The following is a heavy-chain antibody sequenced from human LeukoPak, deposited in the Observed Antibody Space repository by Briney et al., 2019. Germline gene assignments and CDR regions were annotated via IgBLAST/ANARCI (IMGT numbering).Heavy chain of an antibody. CDR2: ITGSGGNT. CDR3: VTGAGPYG. D-gene: IGHD3-10*01. Sequence: PGGSLRLSCAASGFTFSTYAMSWVRQAPGKGQGWVSAITGSGGNTYYADYVKGRFTISRDNFKNTLYLQMNSLRVEDTALYYCVTGAGPYGGGQGTLVTVSS. V-gene: IGHV3-23*01. CDR1: GFTFSTYA. J-gene: IGHJ4*02.